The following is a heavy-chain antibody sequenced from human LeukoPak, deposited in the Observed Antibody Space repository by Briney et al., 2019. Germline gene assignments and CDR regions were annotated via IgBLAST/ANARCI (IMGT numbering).Heavy chain of an antibody. CDR3: ARRDSPFDL. Sequence: SETLSLTCTVSGGSISGYYWSWIRQPPGKGLEWIGYIYYSGTTNYNPSLESRVTMSVDTSKKQFSLKVRSVTAADTAVYYCARRDSPFDLWGRGTLVTVS. V-gene: IGHV4-59*01. J-gene: IGHJ2*01. D-gene: IGHD3-22*01. CDR1: GGSISGYY. CDR2: IYYSGTT.